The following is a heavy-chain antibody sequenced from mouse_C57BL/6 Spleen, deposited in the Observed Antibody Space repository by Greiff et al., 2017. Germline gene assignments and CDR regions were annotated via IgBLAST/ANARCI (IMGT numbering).Heavy chain of an antibody. V-gene: IGHV1-55*01. CDR1: GYTFTSYW. CDR2: IYPGSGST. D-gene: IGHD2-1*01. Sequence: QVQLQQPGAELVKPGVSVKMSCKASGYTFTSYWITWVKQRPGQGLEWIGDIYPGSGSTNYNEKFKSKATLTVDTSSSTAYMQLSSLTSEDSAVYYCARRVYYLYYFDYWGQGTTLTVSS. J-gene: IGHJ2*01. CDR3: ARRVYYLYYFDY.